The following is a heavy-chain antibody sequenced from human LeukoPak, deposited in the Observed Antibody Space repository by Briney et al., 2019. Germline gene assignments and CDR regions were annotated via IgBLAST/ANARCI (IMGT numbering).Heavy chain of an antibody. Sequence: GGSLRLSCAASGFTFSSYSMNWVRQAPGKGLEWVSVIYSDGSRYYADTVKGRFTISRDNSKNTVDLLVNSPRAEDTAMYYCARAPRDFWSGHGRFDYWGQGTLVTVSS. CDR1: GFTFSSYS. CDR3: ARAPRDFWSGHGRFDY. D-gene: IGHD3-3*01. V-gene: IGHV3-53*01. CDR2: IYSDGSR. J-gene: IGHJ4*02.